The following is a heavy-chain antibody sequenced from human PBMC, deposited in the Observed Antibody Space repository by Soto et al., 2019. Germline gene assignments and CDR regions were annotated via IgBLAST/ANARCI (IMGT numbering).Heavy chain of an antibody. Sequence: QVQLVQSGAEVKKPGSSVKVSCKASGGTFSSYAISWVRQAPGQGLEWMGGIIPIFGTANYAQKFQGRVTITGDESTGKANRGLSGRGSGDGAVYYWGKEGGGGGYWGQGTLVTVSS. CDR1: GGTFSSYA. CDR3: GKEGGGGGY. V-gene: IGHV1-69*01. D-gene: IGHD3-16*01. CDR2: IIPIFGTA. J-gene: IGHJ4*02.